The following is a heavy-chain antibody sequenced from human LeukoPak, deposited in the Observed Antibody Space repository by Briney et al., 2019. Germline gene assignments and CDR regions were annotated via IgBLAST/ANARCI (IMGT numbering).Heavy chain of an antibody. CDR2: IYYSGST. J-gene: IGHJ6*03. V-gene: IGHV4-39*01. D-gene: IGHD3-10*01. CDR1: GGSISSSSCY. CDR3: ARHFLARGCYYYYYMDV. Sequence: PSETLSLTCTVSGGSISSSSCYWGWIRQPPGKGLEWIGSIYYSGSTYYNPSLKSRVTISVDTSKNQFSLKLSSVTAADTAVYYCARHFLARGCYYYYYMDVWGKGTTVTVSS.